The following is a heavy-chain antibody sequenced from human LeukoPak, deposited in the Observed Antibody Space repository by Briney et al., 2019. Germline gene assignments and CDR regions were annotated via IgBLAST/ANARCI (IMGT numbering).Heavy chain of an antibody. J-gene: IGHJ4*02. Sequence: GGSLRLSCAASGFTFTDFAMNWVRQAPGKGLEWVSGIGGGGTNTDYADSVKGRFTISRDNSKNTLTLQMSSLRADDTAVYFCAKDARGYHRPIDSWGQGILVTVSS. V-gene: IGHV3-23*01. CDR1: GFTFTDFA. D-gene: IGHD3-22*01. CDR2: IGGGGTNT. CDR3: AKDARGYHRPIDS.